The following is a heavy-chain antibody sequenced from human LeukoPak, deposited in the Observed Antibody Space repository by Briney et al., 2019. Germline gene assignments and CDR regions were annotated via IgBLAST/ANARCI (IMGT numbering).Heavy chain of an antibody. CDR1: GFTVSSNY. D-gene: IGHD2-2*03. J-gene: IGHJ3*02. V-gene: IGHV3-66*04. CDR2: IYSDGDT. Sequence: GGSLRLSCAASGFTVSSNYMNWVRQAPGKGLEWVSIIYSDGDTYYTDSVKGRFTISRDNSKNTLYLQMNSLRAEDTAVYYCARHQGGWITGGFDIWGQGTLATVSS. CDR3: ARHQGGWITGGFDI.